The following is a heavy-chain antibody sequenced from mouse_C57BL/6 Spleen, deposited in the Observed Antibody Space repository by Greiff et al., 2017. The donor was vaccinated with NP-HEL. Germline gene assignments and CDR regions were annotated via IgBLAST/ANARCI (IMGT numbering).Heavy chain of an antibody. CDR2: IYPGDGDT. V-gene: IGHV1-82*01. Sequence: VQLQQSGPELVKPGASVKISCKASGYAFSSSWMNWVKQRPGQGLEWIGRIYPGDGDTNYNGKFKGKATLTADKSSSTAYMQLSSLTSEDSAVYFCARYYYGSSPAWFAYWGQGTLVTVSA. CDR1: GYAFSSSW. D-gene: IGHD1-1*01. CDR3: ARYYYGSSPAWFAY. J-gene: IGHJ3*01.